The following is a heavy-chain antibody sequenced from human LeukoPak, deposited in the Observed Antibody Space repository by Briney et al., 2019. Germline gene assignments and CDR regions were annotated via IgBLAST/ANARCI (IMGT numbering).Heavy chain of an antibody. Sequence: GGTLRLSCAASGFTFSSYGMNWVRQAPGKGPEWVSSISGSGGSTYYADSVKGRFTISRDNSKNTLYLQVDSLRAEDTAVYYCAKAPGVYYYYMDVWGNGTTVTISS. CDR1: GFTFSSYG. V-gene: IGHV3-23*01. J-gene: IGHJ6*03. CDR2: ISGSGGST. CDR3: AKAPGVYYYYMDV.